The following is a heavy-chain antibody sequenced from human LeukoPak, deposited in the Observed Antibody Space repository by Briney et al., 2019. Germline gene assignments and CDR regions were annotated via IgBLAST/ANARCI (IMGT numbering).Heavy chain of an antibody. CDR3: ARERDSGYASYKYYYYMDV. Sequence: SETLSLTCTVSGGSISSSSYYWGWIRQPLGKGLEWIGSIYYSGSTYYNPSLKSRATISVDTSKNQFSLKLSSVTAADTAVYYCARERDSGYASYKYYYYMDVWGKGTTVTVSS. CDR2: IYYSGST. V-gene: IGHV4-39*07. D-gene: IGHD5-12*01. J-gene: IGHJ6*03. CDR1: GGSISSSSYY.